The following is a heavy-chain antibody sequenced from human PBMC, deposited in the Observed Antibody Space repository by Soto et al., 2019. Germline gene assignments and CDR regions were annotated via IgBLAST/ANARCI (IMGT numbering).Heavy chain of an antibody. CDR1: GYTFTSYG. Sequence: ASVKVSCKASGYTFTSYGISWVRQAPGQGLEWMGWISAYNGNTNYAQKLQGRVTMTTDTSTSTAYMELRSLRSDDTAVYYCARDRGGGYSYGYYYYYGMDVWGQGTTVTVSS. V-gene: IGHV1-18*04. CDR2: ISAYNGNT. D-gene: IGHD5-18*01. CDR3: ARDRGGGYSYGYYYYYGMDV. J-gene: IGHJ6*02.